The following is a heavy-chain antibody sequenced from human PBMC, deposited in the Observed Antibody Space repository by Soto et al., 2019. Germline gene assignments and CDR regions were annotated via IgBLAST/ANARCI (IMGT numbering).Heavy chain of an antibody. D-gene: IGHD6-13*01. J-gene: IGHJ6*02. CDR3: AKDSSSWSDYGMDV. CDR2: ISYDGSNK. Sequence: QVQLVESGGGVVQPGRSLRLSCAASGFTFSSYGMHWVRQAPGKGLEWVAVISYDGSNKYYADSVKGRFTISRDNSKNTLYLQMSSLRAEDTAVYYCAKDSSSWSDYGMDVWGQGTTVTVSS. CDR1: GFTFSSYG. V-gene: IGHV3-30*18.